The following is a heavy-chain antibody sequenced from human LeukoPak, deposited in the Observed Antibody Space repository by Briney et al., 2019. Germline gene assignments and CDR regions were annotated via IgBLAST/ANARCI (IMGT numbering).Heavy chain of an antibody. V-gene: IGHV3-30*04. D-gene: IGHD1-14*01. J-gene: IGHJ4*02. CDR3: AGDPAGTNHPDY. CDR1: GFTFCSYA. Sequence: GRALRLSCAASGFTFCSYALHWVRQAPGKGLEGVEVISYDGNNKYYAHSVKGRFTLSRDNSQNTLYLQMNSLRAEDTAVYYCAGDPAGTNHPDYWGQGTLVTVSS. CDR2: ISYDGNNK.